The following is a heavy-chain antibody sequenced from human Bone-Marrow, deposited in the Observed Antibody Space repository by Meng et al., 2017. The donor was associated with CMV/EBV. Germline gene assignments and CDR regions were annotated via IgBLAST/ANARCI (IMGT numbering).Heavy chain of an antibody. V-gene: IGHV4-59*01. Sequence: SETLSLTCCVSGGVISNYYWSWIRQPPGKGLEWIGYIYNSGSTNNNTSLKSRLFISVDTSKNQFSLRVSSVTAADTAVYYCARGRMVYARNQFSPQYYFDYWGQGTLVTVSS. CDR3: ARGRMVYARNQFSPQYYFDY. CDR1: GGVISNYY. CDR2: IYNSGST. D-gene: IGHD2-8*01. J-gene: IGHJ4*02.